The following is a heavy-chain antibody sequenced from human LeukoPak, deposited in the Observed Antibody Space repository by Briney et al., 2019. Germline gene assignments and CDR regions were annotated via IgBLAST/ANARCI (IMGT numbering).Heavy chain of an antibody. CDR3: ARAPLGVVVVAARGGYWFDP. D-gene: IGHD2-15*01. Sequence: SVLVSCKASGGTFSSYAMSWVRQAAGQGLEWMGGIIPIFGTANYAQKFQGRVTITADESTSTAYMELSSLRSEDTAVYYCARAPLGVVVVAARGGYWFDPWGQGTLVTVSS. CDR1: GGTFSSYA. V-gene: IGHV1-69*01. J-gene: IGHJ5*02. CDR2: IIPIFGTA.